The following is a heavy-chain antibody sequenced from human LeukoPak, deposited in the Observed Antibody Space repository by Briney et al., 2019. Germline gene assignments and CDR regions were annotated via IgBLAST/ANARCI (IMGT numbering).Heavy chain of an antibody. CDR2: IDHRGDT. CDR3: ARGATISETGYFDF. D-gene: IGHD5-24*01. Sequence: SETLSLTCAVYGGSFTRYYWSWIRQSPGKGQEWIAEIDHRGDTNYNPSVKSRVTLSVDTSKNQFSLKVRSLSAAHTAVYYCARGATISETGYFDFWGQGTLVTVSS. V-gene: IGHV4-34*01. J-gene: IGHJ4*03. CDR1: GGSFTRYY.